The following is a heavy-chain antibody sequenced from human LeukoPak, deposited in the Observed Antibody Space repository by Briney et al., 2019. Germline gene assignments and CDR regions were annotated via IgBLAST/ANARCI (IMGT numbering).Heavy chain of an antibody. D-gene: IGHD3-22*01. CDR1: GFTFSNYW. CDR3: AKGAEEGVVITAVYYYYMDV. CDR2: INSDGSST. J-gene: IGHJ6*03. Sequence: QAGGSLRLSCAASGFTFSNYWMHWVRHAPGKGLVWVSRINSDGSSTNYADSVKGRFTISRDSSKNTLFLQMNGLRPEDTAVYYCAKGAEEGVVITAVYYYYMDVWGKGTTVTISS. V-gene: IGHV3-74*01.